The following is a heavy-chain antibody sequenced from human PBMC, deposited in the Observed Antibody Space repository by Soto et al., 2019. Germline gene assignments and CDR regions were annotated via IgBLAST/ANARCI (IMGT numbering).Heavy chain of an antibody. CDR3: ARDVDSSSFKRTIDY. V-gene: IGHV3-21*01. D-gene: IGHD6-6*01. J-gene: IGHJ4*02. CDR2: ISSSSSYI. CDR1: GFTFSSYS. Sequence: EVQLVESGGGLVKPGGSLRLSCAASGFTFSSYSMNWVRQAPGKGLEWVSSISSSSSYIYYADSVKGRFTISRDNAKNSLYLQLNSRRAQDTAVYYWARDVDSSSFKRTIDYWGQGTLVTLAS.